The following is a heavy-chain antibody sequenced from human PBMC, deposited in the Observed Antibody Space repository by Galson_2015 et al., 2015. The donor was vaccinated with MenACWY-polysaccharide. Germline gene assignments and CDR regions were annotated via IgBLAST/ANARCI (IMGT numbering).Heavy chain of an antibody. D-gene: IGHD6-13*01. Sequence: SLRLSCAVSGFTFSSYWMHWVRQVPGKGLVWVSRINSAASRADYADSVKGRFTISRDNAKNTLYLQMNSLRTEDTAVYYCAKGLRGPAAGTDYFDYWGQGTLVTVSS. CDR3: AKGLRGPAAGTDYFDY. J-gene: IGHJ4*02. CDR2: INSAASRA. CDR1: GFTFSSYW. V-gene: IGHV3-74*01.